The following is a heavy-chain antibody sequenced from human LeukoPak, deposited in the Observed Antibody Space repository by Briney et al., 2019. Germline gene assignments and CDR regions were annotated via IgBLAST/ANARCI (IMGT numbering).Heavy chain of an antibody. CDR1: GGSFSGYY. J-gene: IGHJ4*02. CDR3: AREYYGSGSFFDY. CDR2: INHSGST. Sequence: SETLSLTCAVYGGSFSGYYWSWIRQPPGKGLEWIGEINHSGSTNYNPSLKSRVTISVDTSKNQFSLKLSSVTAEDTAVYYCAREYYGSGSFFDYWGQGTLVTVSS. V-gene: IGHV4-34*01. D-gene: IGHD3-10*01.